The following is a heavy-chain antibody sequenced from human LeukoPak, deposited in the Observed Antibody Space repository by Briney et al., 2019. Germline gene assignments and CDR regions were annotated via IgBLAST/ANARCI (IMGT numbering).Heavy chain of an antibody. CDR3: AKDVGGGSGPDH. J-gene: IGHJ4*02. D-gene: IGHD2-15*01. CDR1: GFTFSSYW. V-gene: IGHV3-74*01. CDR2: INSDGSST. Sequence: PGGSLRLSCAASGFTFSSYWMHWVRQAPGKGLVWVSRINSDGSSTSYADSVKGRFTISRDNAKNTAYLQMNSLRAEDTALYYCAKDVGGGSGPDHWGQGTLVTVSS.